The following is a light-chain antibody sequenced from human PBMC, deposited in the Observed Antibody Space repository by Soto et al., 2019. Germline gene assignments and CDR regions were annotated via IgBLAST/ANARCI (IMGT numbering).Light chain of an antibody. CDR1: SSEIGGYNY. V-gene: IGLV2-14*03. CDR2: DVS. Sequence: QSVLTQPASVSGSPGQSMTISCTGNSSEIGGYNYVSWYQHHPGKAPKRMIHDVSNRPSGVSNRFSGSKSGNTASLTISGLQAKDEADYYCSSYIPNNSTYVFGTGPKVTVL. J-gene: IGLJ1*01. CDR3: SSYIPNNSTYV.